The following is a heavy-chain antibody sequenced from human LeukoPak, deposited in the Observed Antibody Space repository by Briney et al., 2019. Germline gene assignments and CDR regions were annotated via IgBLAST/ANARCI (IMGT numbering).Heavy chain of an antibody. V-gene: IGHV4-4*02. CDR3: ARSSIVVVVAARYGWFDP. Sequence: SGTLSLTCAVSGGSISSSNWWSWVRQPPGKGLEWIGEIYHSGSTNYNPPLKSRVTISVDKSKNQFSLKLSSVTAADTAVYYCARSSIVVVVAARYGWFDPWGQGTLVTVSS. J-gene: IGHJ5*02. CDR2: IYHSGST. D-gene: IGHD2-15*01. CDR1: GGSISSSNW.